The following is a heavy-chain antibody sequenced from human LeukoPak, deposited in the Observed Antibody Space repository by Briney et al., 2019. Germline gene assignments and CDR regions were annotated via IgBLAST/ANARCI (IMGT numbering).Heavy chain of an antibody. CDR1: GFAFDEHG. D-gene: IGHD2-2*01. CDR3: ARAPITSPFYFDS. Sequence: GGSLRLSCTVSGFAFDEHGMSWVRRVPGKGLGLVSGINWSCGSTAYTHPFRGRFTISRDNAKNSLYLQMDSLRAEDTALYYCARAPITSPFYFDSWGQGTLVTVLS. CDR2: INWSCGST. J-gene: IGHJ4*02. V-gene: IGHV3-20*04.